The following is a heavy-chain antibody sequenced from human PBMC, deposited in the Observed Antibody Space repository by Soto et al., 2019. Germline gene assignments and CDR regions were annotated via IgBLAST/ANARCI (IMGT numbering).Heavy chain of an antibody. V-gene: IGHV4-59*01. CDR3: ARAYSSGSYYYFDY. CDR2: IYYSGST. Sequence: ETLSLTCTVSGGSISSYYWSWIRQPPGKGLEWIGYIYYSGSTNYNPSLKSRVTISVDTSKNQFSLKLSSVTAADTAVYYCARAYSSGSYYYFDYWGQGTLVTVSS. D-gene: IGHD6-19*01. CDR1: GGSISSYY. J-gene: IGHJ4*02.